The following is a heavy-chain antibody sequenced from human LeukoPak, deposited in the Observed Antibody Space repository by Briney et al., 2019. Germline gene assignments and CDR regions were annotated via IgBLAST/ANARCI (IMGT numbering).Heavy chain of an antibody. CDR3: ARPDGGDFYIDY. D-gene: IGHD2-21*02. J-gene: IGHJ4*02. CDR1: GGSISSGSYY. V-gene: IGHV4-61*02. CDR2: IYTSGST. Sequence: SQTLSLTCTVSGGSISSGSYYWSWIRQPAGKGLEWIGRIYTSGSTNYNPSLKSRVTISVDTSKNQFSLKLSSVTAADTAVYYCARPDGGDFYIDYWGQGTLVTVSS.